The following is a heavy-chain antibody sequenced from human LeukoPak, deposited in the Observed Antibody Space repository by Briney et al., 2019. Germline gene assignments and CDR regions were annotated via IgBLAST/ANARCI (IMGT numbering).Heavy chain of an antibody. V-gene: IGHV1-18*04. D-gene: IGHD2-2*01. Sequence: ASVKVSCKASGYTYTSYTISWVRQAPGQGLEWMGWINTYNGNTNYAQKVQGRVTMTTDTSTSTAYMELKSLTSDDSAVYYCARPVGSLGYCSSSSCYFGGMDVWGKGTTVTVSS. CDR3: ARPVGSLGYCSSSSCYFGGMDV. CDR1: GYTYTSYT. CDR2: INTYNGNT. J-gene: IGHJ6*04.